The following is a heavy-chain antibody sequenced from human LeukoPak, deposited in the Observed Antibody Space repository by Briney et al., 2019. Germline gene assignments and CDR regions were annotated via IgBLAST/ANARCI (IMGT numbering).Heavy chain of an antibody. CDR1: GGSISSSSYY. CDR2: IYYSGST. V-gene: IGHV4-39*01. CDR3: ARRKRITMVRGVTNPGNWFDP. J-gene: IGHJ5*02. Sequence: SETLSLTCTVSGGSISSSSYYWGWIRQPPGKGLEWIGSIYYSGSTYYNPSLKSRVTISVDTSKNQFSLKLSSVTAADTAVYYCARRKRITMVRGVTNPGNWFDPWGQGTLVTVSS. D-gene: IGHD3-10*01.